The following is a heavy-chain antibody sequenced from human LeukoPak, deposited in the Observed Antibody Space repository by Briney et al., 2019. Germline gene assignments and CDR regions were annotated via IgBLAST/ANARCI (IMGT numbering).Heavy chain of an antibody. J-gene: IGHJ4*02. Sequence: ASVKVSCKASGYTFTGYYMHWVRQATGQGLEWMGWMNPNSGNTGYAQKFQGRVTMTRNTSISTAYMELSSLRSEDTAVYYCARVETGGGGDYWGQGTLVTVSS. CDR1: GYTFTGYY. D-gene: IGHD3-16*01. CDR3: ARVETGGGGDY. CDR2: MNPNSGNT. V-gene: IGHV1-8*02.